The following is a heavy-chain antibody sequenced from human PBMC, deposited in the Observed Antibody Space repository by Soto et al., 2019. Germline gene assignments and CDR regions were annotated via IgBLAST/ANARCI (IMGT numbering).Heavy chain of an antibody. Sequence: SETLSLTCAVSGGSISSISYYWGWIGQPPGKVLEGIGSIYYSGSTYYNPSLKSRVTISVGTAKNQFSLKLSSVTAADTAVYYCASAIVGDAIDYWGQGTLVPVSS. J-gene: IGHJ4*02. V-gene: IGHV4-39*01. CDR1: GGSISSISYY. CDR2: IYYSGST. CDR3: ASAIVGDAIDY. D-gene: IGHD3-10*01.